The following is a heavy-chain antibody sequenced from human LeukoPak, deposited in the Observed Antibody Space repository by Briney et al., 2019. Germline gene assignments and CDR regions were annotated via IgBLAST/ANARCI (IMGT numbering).Heavy chain of an antibody. V-gene: IGHV4-31*03. D-gene: IGHD3-10*01. Sequence: TSETLSLTCTVSGGSISSGGYYWSWIRQHPGKGLEWIGYIYYSGSTYYNPSLKSRVTTSVDTSKNQFSLKLSSVTAADTAVYYCARLAITMVRGVITPLDVWGQGTTVTVSS. CDR2: IYYSGST. J-gene: IGHJ6*02. CDR3: ARLAITMVRGVITPLDV. CDR1: GGSISSGGYY.